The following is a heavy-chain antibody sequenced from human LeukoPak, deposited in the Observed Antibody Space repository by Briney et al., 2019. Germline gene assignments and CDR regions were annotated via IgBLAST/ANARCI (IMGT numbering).Heavy chain of an antibody. J-gene: IGHJ4*02. CDR1: GYSFSTYW. CDR3: ARRVNSGYSFDY. CDR2: IYPGNSDT. D-gene: IGHD3-22*01. V-gene: IGHV5-51*01. Sequence: PGASLKISCKGSGYSFSTYWIGWVRQMPGKGLELMGSIYPGNSDTTYSPSFQGQVTISVDKSISTAYLQWSTLKASDTAMYYCARRVNSGYSFDYWAQGTLVSVSS.